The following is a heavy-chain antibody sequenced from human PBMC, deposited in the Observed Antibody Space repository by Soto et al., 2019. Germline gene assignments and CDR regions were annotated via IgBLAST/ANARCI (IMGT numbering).Heavy chain of an antibody. J-gene: IGHJ6*02. CDR2: IIPIFGTA. Sequence: QVQLVQSGAEVKKPGSSVKVYCKAPGGTFSSYAISWVRQATGQGLEWMGGIIPIFGTANYAQKFQGRVTITADESTSTGYMELSSLRSEDTAVYYCARSQGGSSSLDIYYYYYYGMDVWGQGTTITVFS. CDR1: GGTFSSYA. D-gene: IGHD2-15*01. CDR3: ARSQGGSSSLDIYYYYYYGMDV. V-gene: IGHV1-69*01.